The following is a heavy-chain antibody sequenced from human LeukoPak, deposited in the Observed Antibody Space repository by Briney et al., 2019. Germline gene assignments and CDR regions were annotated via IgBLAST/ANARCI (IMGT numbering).Heavy chain of an antibody. CDR2: ISSSGSTI. Sequence: GGSLRLSCAASGFTFSSYEMNWVRQAPGKGLEWVSYISSSGSTIYYTDSVKGRFTISRDNAKNSLYLQMNSLRAEDTAVYYCARTLWSFYFDYWGQGTLVTVSS. CDR3: ARTLWSFYFDY. CDR1: GFTFSSYE. D-gene: IGHD3-10*01. V-gene: IGHV3-48*03. J-gene: IGHJ4*02.